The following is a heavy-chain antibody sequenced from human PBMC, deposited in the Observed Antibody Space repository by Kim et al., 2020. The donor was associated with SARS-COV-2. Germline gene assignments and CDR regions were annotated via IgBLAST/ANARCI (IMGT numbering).Heavy chain of an antibody. Sequence: SETLSLTCTVSGGSISSSSYYWGWIRQPPGKGLEWIGSIYYSGSTYYNPSLKSRVTISVDTSKNQFSLKLSSVTAADTAVYYCARREYGSGSPDAFDIWGQGTMVTVSS. CDR1: GGSISSSSYY. V-gene: IGHV4-39*01. CDR2: IYYSGST. D-gene: IGHD3-10*01. J-gene: IGHJ3*02. CDR3: ARREYGSGSPDAFDI.